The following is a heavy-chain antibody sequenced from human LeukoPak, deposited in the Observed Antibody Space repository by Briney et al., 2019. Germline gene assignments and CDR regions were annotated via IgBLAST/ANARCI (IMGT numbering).Heavy chain of an antibody. J-gene: IGHJ4*02. Sequence: PSETLSLTCTVPGGSISGSSYYWGWIRQPPGKGLEWIGKLSDSGSTYYSPSLRSRVTISIDMSKNQFSLKLSAVTATDTAVYYCARGEKVLDSFDYWGQGPLVTVSS. CDR1: GGSISGSSYY. V-gene: IGHV4-39*01. CDR3: ARGEKVLDSFDY. D-gene: IGHD3-16*01. CDR2: LSDSGST.